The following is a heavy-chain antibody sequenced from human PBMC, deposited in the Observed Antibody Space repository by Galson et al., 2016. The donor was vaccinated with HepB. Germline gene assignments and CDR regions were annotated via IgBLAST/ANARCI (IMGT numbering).Heavy chain of an antibody. D-gene: IGHD4-11*01. V-gene: IGHV3-49*03. J-gene: IGHJ4*02. CDR2: IRSKTYGGTT. CDR3: ARETPDYRPYYFDY. Sequence: SLRLSYATSGFTFGDYAMRWFRQAPGKGLERVGFIRSKTYGGTTEYAASVKARFTISRDDSKSFAYLQMSSLNTGDTAVYYCARETPDYRPYYFDYWGQGTLVTVSS. CDR1: GFTFGDYA.